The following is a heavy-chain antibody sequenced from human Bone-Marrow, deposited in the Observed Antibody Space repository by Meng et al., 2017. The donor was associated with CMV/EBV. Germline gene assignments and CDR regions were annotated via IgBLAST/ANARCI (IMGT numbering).Heavy chain of an antibody. D-gene: IGHD2-2*02. J-gene: IGHJ6*02. CDR3: ARDGSGYCSSTSCYTHYYGMDV. CDR2: INPNSGGT. Sequence: ASVKVSCKASGYTFTGYYMHWVRQAPGQGLEWMGWINPNSGGTNYAQKFQGRVTMTRDTSISTAYMALSRLRSDDTAVYYCARDGSGYCSSTSCYTHYYGMDVWGQGTTVTVSS. CDR1: GYTFTGYY. V-gene: IGHV1-2*02.